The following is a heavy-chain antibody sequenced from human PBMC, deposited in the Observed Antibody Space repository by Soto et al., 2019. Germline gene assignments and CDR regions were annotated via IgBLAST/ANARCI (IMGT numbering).Heavy chain of an antibody. D-gene: IGHD3-22*01. V-gene: IGHV4-31*02. CDR1: YGSSSNDGYC. J-gene: IGHJ4*02. Sequence: SEMKCLSKTVAYGSSSNDGYCWSWIRQQPGKGLEWIGYIYYSGSTYYNPSLKSRVTISVDTSKNQFSLKLSSVTAADTAVYYCARVGGSYDSGGYFLYWGQGTLVTVSS. CDR2: IYYSGST. CDR3: ARVGGSYDSGGYFLY.